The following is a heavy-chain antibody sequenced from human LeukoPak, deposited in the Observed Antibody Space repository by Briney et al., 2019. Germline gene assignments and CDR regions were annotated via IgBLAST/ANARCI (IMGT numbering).Heavy chain of an antibody. V-gene: IGHV3-30*18. CDR2: ISFDGSNK. J-gene: IGHJ4*02. Sequence: PGRSLRLSCAASGFTFSSYGMHWVRQAPGKGLEWVAVISFDGSNKYYADSVKDRFTISRDNSKNTLYLQMNSLRAEDTAAYYWAKDKCDILTGYADWGQGTLVTVSS. CDR1: GFTFSSYG. D-gene: IGHD3-9*01. CDR3: AKDKCDILTGYAD.